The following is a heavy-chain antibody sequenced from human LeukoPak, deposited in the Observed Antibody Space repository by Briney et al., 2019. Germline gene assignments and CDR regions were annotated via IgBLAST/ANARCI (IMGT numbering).Heavy chain of an antibody. D-gene: IGHD3-22*01. Sequence: RPSETLSLTCTVSGYSISSGYYWGWIRQPPGKGLEWIGSIYHSGSTYYNPSLKSRVTISVDTSKNQFSLKLSSVTAADTAVYYCARDWGYYYDTQEGGDYWGQGTLVTVSS. V-gene: IGHV4-38-2*02. CDR1: GYSISSGYY. CDR2: IYHSGST. J-gene: IGHJ4*02. CDR3: ARDWGYYYDTQEGGDY.